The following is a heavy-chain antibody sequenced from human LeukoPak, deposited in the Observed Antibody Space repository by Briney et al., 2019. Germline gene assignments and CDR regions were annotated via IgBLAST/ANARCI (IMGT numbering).Heavy chain of an antibody. V-gene: IGHV1-18*01. CDR3: ARMVRRVPYYYGMDV. J-gene: IGHJ6*02. CDR1: GYTFTNYG. Sequence: ASVKVSCKASGYTFTNYGISWVRQAPGQGLEWMGWISGFNGNTNYGQKVQGRVTMTTDTSTITAYMELRSLRSDDTAVYYCARMVRRVPYYYGMDVWGQGTTVT. CDR2: ISGFNGNT. D-gene: IGHD3-10*01.